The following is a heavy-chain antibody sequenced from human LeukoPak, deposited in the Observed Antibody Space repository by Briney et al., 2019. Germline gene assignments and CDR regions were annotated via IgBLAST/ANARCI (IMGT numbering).Heavy chain of an antibody. V-gene: IGHV3-33*06. CDR1: GFTFSTSG. J-gene: IGHJ6*03. D-gene: IGHD4/OR15-4a*01. Sequence: GRSLRLSCAAPGFTFSTSGMHWGRQAPGKGLEWVALIWYDGSNEYADSVKGRFTISRDYSKNTLYLQMNSLRAEDTAVYHCAKDQGANYYYYMDVWGKGASVTVSS. CDR2: IWYDGSNE. CDR3: AKDQGANYYYYMDV.